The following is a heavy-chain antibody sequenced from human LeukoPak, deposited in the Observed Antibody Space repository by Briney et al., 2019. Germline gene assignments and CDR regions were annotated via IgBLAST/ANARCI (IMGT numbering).Heavy chain of an antibody. J-gene: IGHJ5*01. CDR2: IIGSGGST. V-gene: IGHV3-23*01. D-gene: IGHD1-26*01. CDR3: AKHPSGGARWNWIES. Sequence: GGSLRLSCAASGFTFSSYAMSWVRQAPGKGLEWVSAIIGSGGSTYCADAVKGRFTISRDNSKNTLYMQMNSLRAEDTAIYYCAKHPSGGARWNWIESWGQGTLVTVSS. CDR1: GFTFSSYA.